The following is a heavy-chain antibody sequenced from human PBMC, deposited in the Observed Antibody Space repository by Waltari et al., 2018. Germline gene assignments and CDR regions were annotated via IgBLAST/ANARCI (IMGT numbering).Heavy chain of an antibody. CDR3: ARLAVADDYYYYGMDV. CDR2: IYPGDSDT. V-gene: IGHV5-51*01. CDR1: GYSFTSYW. D-gene: IGHD6-19*01. J-gene: IGHJ6*02. Sequence: EVQLVQSGAEVKKPGESLKISCKGSGYSFTSYWIGWVRQMPGKGLEWMGIIYPGDSDTRYSPAFQGQVTISADKSISTAYLQWSSLKASDTAMYYCARLAVADDYYYYGMDVWGQGTTVTVSS.